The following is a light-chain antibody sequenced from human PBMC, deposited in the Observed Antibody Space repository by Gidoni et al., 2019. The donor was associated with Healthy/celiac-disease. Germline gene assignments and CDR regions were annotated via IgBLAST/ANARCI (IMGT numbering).Light chain of an antibody. Sequence: EIVLTQSPGTLSLSPGERATLSCRASQSVSSSYLAWYQQNPGQAPRLLIYGASSRATGIPDRFSGSGSGTDFTITISRLEPEDFAVYYCQQYGSSPPWTFGQGTKVEIK. CDR2: GAS. J-gene: IGKJ1*01. V-gene: IGKV3-20*01. CDR1: QSVSSSY. CDR3: QQYGSSPPWT.